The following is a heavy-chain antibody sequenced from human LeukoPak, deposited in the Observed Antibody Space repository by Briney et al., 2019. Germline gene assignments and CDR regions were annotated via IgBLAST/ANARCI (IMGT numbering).Heavy chain of an antibody. Sequence: GESLKISCKGSGYSFSSYWIGWVRPMPGKGLEWMGIIYPGHSDTKYSPSFQGQVTISADKSISTAYLQWSSLKASDTAMYYCARQRYYGSGSYQDYWGQGTLVTVSS. CDR3: ARQRYYGSGSYQDY. CDR2: IYPGHSDT. CDR1: GYSFSSYW. J-gene: IGHJ4*02. V-gene: IGHV5-51*01. D-gene: IGHD3-10*01.